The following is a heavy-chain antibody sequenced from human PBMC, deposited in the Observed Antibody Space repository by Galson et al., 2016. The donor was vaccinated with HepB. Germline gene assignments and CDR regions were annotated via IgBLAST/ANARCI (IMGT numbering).Heavy chain of an antibody. CDR1: GGSVSPYH. CDR2: IYYSGDT. D-gene: IGHD2/OR15-2a*01. CDR3: ARGNTVPGAFLLDN. J-gene: IGHJ4*02. V-gene: IGHV4-59*02. Sequence: SETLSLTCTVSGGSVSPYHWIWVRQTQGKGLEWIGYIYYSGDTNYNPSLKSRVTISLDRSKSQVSLTLSSVTAADTAVYFCARGNTVPGAFLLDNWGQGVLVTVSS.